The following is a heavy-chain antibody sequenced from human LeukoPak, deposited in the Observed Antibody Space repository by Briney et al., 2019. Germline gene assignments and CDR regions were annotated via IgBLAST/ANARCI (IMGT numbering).Heavy chain of an antibody. CDR1: GGSFSGYY. Sequence: SETLSLTCTVFGGSFSGYYWSWIRQPAGKGQEWIGRIYTSGSTNYNPSLKSRVTMSVDTSKNQFSLKLSSVTAADTAVYYCARDSAVAAYYFDYWGQGTLVTVSS. CDR2: IYTSGST. CDR3: ARDSAVAAYYFDY. V-gene: IGHV4-4*07. J-gene: IGHJ4*02. D-gene: IGHD6-19*01.